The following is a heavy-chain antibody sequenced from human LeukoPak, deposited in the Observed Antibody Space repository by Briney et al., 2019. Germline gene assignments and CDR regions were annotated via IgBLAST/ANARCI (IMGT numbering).Heavy chain of an antibody. CDR1: GFTFSSYG. CDR3: AKDQLRYDSPRGPAPEDY. Sequence: GGSLRLSCAASGFTFSSYGMHWVRQAPGKGLEWVAFIRYDGSNKYYADSVKGRFTISRDNSKNTLYLQMNSLRAEDTAVYYCAKDQLRYDSPRGPAPEDYWGQGTLVTVSS. J-gene: IGHJ4*02. D-gene: IGHD3-16*01. V-gene: IGHV3-30*02. CDR2: IRYDGSNK.